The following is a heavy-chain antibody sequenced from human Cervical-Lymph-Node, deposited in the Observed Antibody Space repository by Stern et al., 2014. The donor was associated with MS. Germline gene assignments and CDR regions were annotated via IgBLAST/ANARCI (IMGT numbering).Heavy chain of an antibody. V-gene: IGHV4-59*08. J-gene: IGHJ4*02. Sequence: QLQLQESGPGLVKPSETLSLTCTVSGGSISSYQWSWIRQPPGKGLEWIGYIYDSGSTNYNPSLKSRVTLSVDTSKNQFSLKLTSVTAADTAVYYCARSRLNSRGWYGFDYWGQGTLVTVSS. CDR3: ARSRLNSRGWYGFDY. CDR1: GGSISSYQ. CDR2: IYDSGST. D-gene: IGHD6-19*01.